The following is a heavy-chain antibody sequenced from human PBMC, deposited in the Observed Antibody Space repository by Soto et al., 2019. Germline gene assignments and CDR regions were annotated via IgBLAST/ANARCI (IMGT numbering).Heavy chain of an antibody. V-gene: IGHV3-21*01. J-gene: IGHJ3*02. Sequence: PGGSLRLSCAASGFTFSSYSMNWVRQAPGKGLEWVSSISSSSYIYYADSVKGRFTISRDNAKNSLYLQMNSLRAEDTAVYYCARNLPPGIAVAGSAFDIWGQGTMVTVSS. CDR2: ISSSSYI. D-gene: IGHD6-19*01. CDR3: ARNLPPGIAVAGSAFDI. CDR1: GFTFSSYS.